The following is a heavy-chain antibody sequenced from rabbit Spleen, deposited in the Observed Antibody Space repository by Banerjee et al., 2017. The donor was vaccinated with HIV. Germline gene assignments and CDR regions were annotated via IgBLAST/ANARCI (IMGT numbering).Heavy chain of an antibody. CDR1: GFDFSSYG. Sequence: QEQLVESGGGLVQPGGSLKLSCKASGFDFSSYGVSWVRRAPGKGLEWISCIAGSSSGFTYSATWATGRFTISKTSSTTVTLQMTSLTVADTATYFCARDTGTSFSSYGMDLWGQGTLVTVS. J-gene: IGHJ6*01. V-gene: IGHV1S45*01. CDR2: IAGSSSGFT. CDR3: ARDTGTSFSSYGMDL. D-gene: IGHD7-1*01.